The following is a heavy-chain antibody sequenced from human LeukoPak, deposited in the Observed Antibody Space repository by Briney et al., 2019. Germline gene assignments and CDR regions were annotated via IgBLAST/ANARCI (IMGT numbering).Heavy chain of an antibody. J-gene: IGHJ5*02. CDR1: GYTFTSYA. CDR3: ASVWRSSTSRINWFDP. V-gene: IGHV7-4-1*02. Sequence: ASVKVSCKASGYTFTSYAMNWVRQAPGQGLEWMGWINTNTGNPTYAQGFTGRFVFSLDTSVSTAYLQISSLKAEDTAVYYCASVWRSSTSRINWFDPWGQGTLVTVSS. CDR2: INTNTGNP. D-gene: IGHD6-13*01.